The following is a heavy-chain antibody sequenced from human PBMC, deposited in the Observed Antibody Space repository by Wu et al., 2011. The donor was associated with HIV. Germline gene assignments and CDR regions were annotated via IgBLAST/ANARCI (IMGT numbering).Heavy chain of an antibody. J-gene: IGHJ2*01. D-gene: IGHD2-15*01. V-gene: IGHV1-69*15. CDR2: IIPLFGTA. Sequence: QVHLVQSGAEVKKPGSSVKVSCRASGDSFSNYAISWVRQAPGQGLEWLGRIIPLFGTANYAQKFQDRVTIAADESTSTVFMELSRLGGDDTTVYFCARAPGGNCRGGSCQIPHWYFELWGRGTLVTVAA. CDR1: GDSFSNYA. CDR3: ARAPGGNCRGGSCQIPHWYFEL.